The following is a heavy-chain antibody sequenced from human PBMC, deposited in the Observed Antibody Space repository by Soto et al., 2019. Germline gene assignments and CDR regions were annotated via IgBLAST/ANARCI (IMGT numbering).Heavy chain of an antibody. D-gene: IGHD3-3*01. Sequence: QITLKESGPTLMKPTQTLTLTCTFSGFSLDTIGVGVGWIRQPPGKALEWLALIYWDDDDRHSPSLKSRLTVTKDTSRNQVVLTLANVDPVDTATYYCTHCTYDFSSASVYYFDYWGQGTPVTVSS. CDR2: IYWDDDD. CDR1: GFSLDTIGVG. J-gene: IGHJ4*02. V-gene: IGHV2-5*02. CDR3: THCTYDFSSASVYYFDY.